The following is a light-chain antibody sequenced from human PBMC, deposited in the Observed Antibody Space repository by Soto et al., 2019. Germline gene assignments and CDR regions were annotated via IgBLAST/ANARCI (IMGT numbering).Light chain of an antibody. CDR1: QSSSSR. Sequence: DIQMTQSPSTLSASVGDRVTITCRASQSSSSRLAGYHQKPGKAPKLLIYKASSLESGVPSRVSGSGSGTEFTLTISSLQPNDFAAYYCQQSNRYAYTFGQGTKLELK. V-gene: IGKV1-5*03. CDR2: KAS. J-gene: IGKJ2*01. CDR3: QQSNRYAYT.